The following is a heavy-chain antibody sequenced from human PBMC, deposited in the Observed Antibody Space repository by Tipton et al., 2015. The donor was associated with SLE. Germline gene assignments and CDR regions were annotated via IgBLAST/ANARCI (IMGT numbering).Heavy chain of an antibody. CDR1: GFTFSSYA. V-gene: IGHV3-23*01. CDR3: AREYGGSNYYYMDV. Sequence: SLRLSCAASGFTFSSYAMSWVRQAPGKGLEWVSAISGSGGSTYYADSVKGRFTISRDNSKNTLYLQMNSLRAEDTAVYYCAREYGGSNYYYMDVWGKGTTVTVSS. J-gene: IGHJ6*03. CDR2: ISGSGGST. D-gene: IGHD4-23*01.